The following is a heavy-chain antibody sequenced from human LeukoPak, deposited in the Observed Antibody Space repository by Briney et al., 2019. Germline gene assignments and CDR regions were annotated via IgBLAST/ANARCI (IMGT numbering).Heavy chain of an antibody. CDR1: GDSVSSNSAA. V-gene: IGHV6-1*01. Sequence: SQTLSLTCAISGDSVSSNSAAWNWIRQSPSRGLEWLVRTYYRSKWYNDYAVSVKSRITINPDTSKNQFSLQLNSVTPEDTAVYYCARDGEYCSGGSCYNWFDPWGQGTLVTVSS. D-gene: IGHD2-15*01. CDR3: ARDGEYCSGGSCYNWFDP. J-gene: IGHJ5*02. CDR2: TYYRSKWYN.